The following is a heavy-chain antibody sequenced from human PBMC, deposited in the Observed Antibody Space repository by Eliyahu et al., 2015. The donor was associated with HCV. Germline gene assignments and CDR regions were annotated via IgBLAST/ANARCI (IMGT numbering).Heavy chain of an antibody. D-gene: IGHD1-26*01. CDR1: GXTFTSYD. CDR2: MNPNSXNT. J-gene: IGHJ6*02. V-gene: IGHV1-8*01. CDR3: AREWRSEGLLKLYYYYGMDV. Sequence: QVQLVQSGAEVKKPGASVXVSCKASGXTFTSYDXNWVRQATGQGLEWMGWMNPNSXNTGYAQKFQGRVTMTRNTSISTAYMELSSLRSEDTAVYYCAREWRSEGLLKLYYYYGMDVWGQGTTVTVSS.